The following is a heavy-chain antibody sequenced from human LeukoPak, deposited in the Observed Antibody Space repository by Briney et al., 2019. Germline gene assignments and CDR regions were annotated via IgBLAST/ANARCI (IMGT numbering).Heavy chain of an antibody. Sequence: GGSLRLSCAASTFTFSSYGMSWVRQAPGKGLEWVSSISGSGGSTYYADSVKGRFTISRDNSKNTLYLQMNSLRAEDTAVYYCARAPGIAAAGTSYYYYMDVWGKGTTVTVSS. CDR1: TFTFSSYG. D-gene: IGHD6-13*01. J-gene: IGHJ6*03. V-gene: IGHV3-23*01. CDR2: ISGSGGST. CDR3: ARAPGIAAAGTSYYYYMDV.